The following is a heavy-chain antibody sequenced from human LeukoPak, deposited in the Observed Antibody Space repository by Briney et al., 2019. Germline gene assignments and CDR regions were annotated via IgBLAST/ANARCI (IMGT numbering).Heavy chain of an antibody. J-gene: IGHJ4*02. CDR2: INWNGGST. Sequence: GGSLRLSCAASGFTFDDYGMSWVRQAPGKGLEWVSGINWNGGSTGYADSVKVRFTISRDNAKNSLYLQMNSLRAEDTALYYCARAPYYYDSSGYYYWWGQGTLVTVSS. CDR3: ARAPYYYDSSGYYYW. D-gene: IGHD3-22*01. V-gene: IGHV3-20*04. CDR1: GFTFDDYG.